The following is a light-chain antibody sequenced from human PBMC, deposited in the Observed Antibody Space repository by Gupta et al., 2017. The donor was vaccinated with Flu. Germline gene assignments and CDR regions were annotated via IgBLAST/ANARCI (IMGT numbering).Light chain of an antibody. CDR2: GAS. CDR1: QSVTSSQ. Sequence: RATLSCGASQSVTSSQLAWYQQKPGLAPRLLIYGASSRATGIPERFSGSGSGTDFTLTISRLEPEDFALYYCQQYGSSSGLTFGGGTKVELK. V-gene: IGKV3D-20*01. J-gene: IGKJ4*01. CDR3: QQYGSSSGLT.